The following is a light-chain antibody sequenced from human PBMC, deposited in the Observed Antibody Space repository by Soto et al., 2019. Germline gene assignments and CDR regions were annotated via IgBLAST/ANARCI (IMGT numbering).Light chain of an antibody. CDR3: CSYAGSSTLV. J-gene: IGLJ2*01. CDR1: SSDVGSYNL. V-gene: IGLV2-23*01. Sequence: VLTQPASVSGSPGQSITISCTGTSSDVGSYNLVSWYQQHPGKAPKLMIYEGSKRPSGVSNRFSGSKSGNTASLTISGLQAEDEADYYCCSYAGSSTLVFGGGTKLTVL. CDR2: EGS.